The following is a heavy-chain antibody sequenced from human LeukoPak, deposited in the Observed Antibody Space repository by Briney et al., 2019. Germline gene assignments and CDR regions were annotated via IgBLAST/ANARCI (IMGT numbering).Heavy chain of an antibody. V-gene: IGHV4-34*12. CDR1: GGSFSGYY. D-gene: IGHD3-3*01. J-gene: IGHJ4*02. Sequence: SETLSLTCAVYGGSFSGYYWTWIRSPPGKGLEWVGEIIDTGSTKYNSSLKSRVTISVDTSKNQFSLSLDSVTAADTAVYYCARGLASGYPPIPFDYWGQGTLVTVSS. CDR3: ARGLASGYPPIPFDY. CDR2: IIDTGST.